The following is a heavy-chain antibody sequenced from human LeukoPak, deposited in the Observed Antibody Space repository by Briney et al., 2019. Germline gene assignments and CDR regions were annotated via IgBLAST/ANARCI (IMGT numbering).Heavy chain of an antibody. V-gene: IGHV4-34*01. J-gene: IGHJ4*02. CDR2: INHSGST. D-gene: IGHD6-13*01. CDR3: ARTIAAAGTQWLVRRGPSEY. Sequence: SETLSLTCTVSGGSISSYYWSWIRQPPGKGLEWIGEINHSGSTNYNPSLKSRVTISVDTSKNQFSLKLSSVTAADTAVYYCARTIAAAGTQWLVRRGPSEYWGQGTLVTVSS. CDR1: GGSISSYY.